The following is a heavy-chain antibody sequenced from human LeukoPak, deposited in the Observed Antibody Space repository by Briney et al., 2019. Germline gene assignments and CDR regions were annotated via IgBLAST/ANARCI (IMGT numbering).Heavy chain of an antibody. CDR3: ARRLGRPNTDIDY. D-gene: IGHD3-16*01. J-gene: IGHJ4*02. CDR2: VYHSGST. Sequence: SVTLSLTCAVSGYSISSGYYWGWIRQPPGKGLEWIGSVYHSGSTYYNPSLKSRVTISVDTSKNQFSLRLSSVTAADTAVYYCARRLGRPNTDIDYWGQGTLVTVSS. CDR1: GYSISSGYY. V-gene: IGHV4-38-2*01.